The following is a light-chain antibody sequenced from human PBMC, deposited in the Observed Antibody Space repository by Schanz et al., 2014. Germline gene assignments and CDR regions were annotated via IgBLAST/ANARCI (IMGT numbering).Light chain of an antibody. CDR1: QSVSSN. Sequence: EIVLTQSPGTQSLSPGERATLSCRASQSVSSNYLAWYQQKPGQAPRLLIYGTSTRATGVPARFSGSGSGTEFTLTISSLQSEDFAVYYCQHYNNWPLTFGQGTRLEIK. V-gene: IGKV3-15*01. J-gene: IGKJ5*01. CDR3: QHYNNWPLT. CDR2: GTS.